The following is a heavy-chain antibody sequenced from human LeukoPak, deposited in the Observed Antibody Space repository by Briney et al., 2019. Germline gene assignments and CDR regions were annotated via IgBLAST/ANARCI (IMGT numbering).Heavy chain of an antibody. V-gene: IGHV4-34*01. CDR2: INHSGST. D-gene: IGHD7-27*01. J-gene: IGHJ6*02. Sequence: ASETLSLTCAVYGGSFSGYYWSWIRQPPGKGLEWIGEINHSGSTNYNPSLKSRVTISVDTSKNQFSLKLSSVTAADTAVYYCARLPRNYYYYGMDVWGQGTTVTVSS. CDR3: ARLPRNYYYYGMDV. CDR1: GGSFSGYY.